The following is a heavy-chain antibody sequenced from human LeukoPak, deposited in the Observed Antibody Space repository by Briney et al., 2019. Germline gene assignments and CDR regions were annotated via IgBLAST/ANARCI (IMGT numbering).Heavy chain of an antibody. J-gene: IGHJ6*02. D-gene: IGHD3-9*01. CDR3: ARKYDLLTGAPDYGMDV. V-gene: IGHV3-30-3*01. CDR2: ISFDGSNE. Sequence: GRSLRLSCAASGFTFSSYAMHWVRQAPGKGLEWVAVISFDGSNEYYGDSVKGRSTISRDNSKNTVYLEMNSLRVEDTALYYCARKYDLLTGAPDYGMDVWGQGTTVTVSS. CDR1: GFTFSSYA.